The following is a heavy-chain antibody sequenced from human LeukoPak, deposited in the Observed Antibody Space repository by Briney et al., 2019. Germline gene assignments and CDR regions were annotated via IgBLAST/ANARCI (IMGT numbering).Heavy chain of an antibody. CDR1: GFSFTNFW. Sequence: PGGSLRLSCAVSGFSFTNFWMNWVRQAPGKGLEWVSYISSSGSTIYYADSVKGRFTISRDNAKNSLYLQMNSLRAEDTAVYYCARDQYYYDSSGYYPLGMDVWGKGTTVTVSS. V-gene: IGHV3-48*03. D-gene: IGHD3-22*01. CDR3: ARDQYYYDSSGYYPLGMDV. J-gene: IGHJ6*03. CDR2: ISSSGSTI.